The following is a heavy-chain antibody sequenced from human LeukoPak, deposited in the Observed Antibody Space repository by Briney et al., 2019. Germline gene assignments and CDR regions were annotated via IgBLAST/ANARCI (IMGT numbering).Heavy chain of an antibody. CDR3: AKQSIRPTGSAPFFEY. CDR2: IYPGDSDT. V-gene: IGHV5-51*01. J-gene: IGHJ4*02. D-gene: IGHD1-1*01. CDR1: GYSFTSYW. Sequence: GESLKISFKGSGYSFTSYWIGWVRQMPGKGLEWMGIIYPGDSDTRYSPSFQGQVTMSADKSISTAYLQWSSLKASDTAMYYCAKQSIRPTGSAPFFEYWGQGTLVTVSS.